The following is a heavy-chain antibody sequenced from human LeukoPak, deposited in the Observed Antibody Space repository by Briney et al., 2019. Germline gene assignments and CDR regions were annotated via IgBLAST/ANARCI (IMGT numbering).Heavy chain of an antibody. CDR2: INSDGSST. CDR3: AREVGSGNSDRYFDY. V-gene: IGHV3-74*01. Sequence: GGSLRLSCIASGFTFSNYWMHWVRQAPGKGLVWVSRINSDGSSTSYADSVKGRFTISRDNAKNTLYPQMNSLRAEDTAVYYCAREVGSGNSDRYFDYWGQGTLVTVSS. D-gene: IGHD3-10*01. J-gene: IGHJ4*02. CDR1: GFTFSNYW.